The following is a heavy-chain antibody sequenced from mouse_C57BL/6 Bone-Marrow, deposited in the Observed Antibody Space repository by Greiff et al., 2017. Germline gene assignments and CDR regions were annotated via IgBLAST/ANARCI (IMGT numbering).Heavy chain of an antibody. J-gene: IGHJ3*01. CDR2: ISGGGGNT. D-gene: IGHD4-1*01. Sequence: EVQVVESGGGLVKPGGSLKLSCAASGFTFSSYTMSWVRQTPEKRLEWVATISGGGGNTYYPDSVKGRFTISRDNAKNTLYLQMSSLRSEDTALYYCARRTGTAWFAYWGQGTLVTVSA. CDR3: ARRTGTAWFAY. CDR1: GFTFSSYT. V-gene: IGHV5-9*01.